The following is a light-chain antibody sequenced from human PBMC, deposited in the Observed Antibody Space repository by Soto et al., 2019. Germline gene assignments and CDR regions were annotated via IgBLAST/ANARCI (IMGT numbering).Light chain of an antibody. CDR1: QTVRNNY. Sequence: VLPHSPGTLSLSPGSRATLSCRSSQTVRNNYLAWYQQKPGQAPRLLIYDASSRATGIPDRFSGGGSGTDFTLTISRLEPEDFAVYYCQQFSSYPLTFGRGTKV. V-gene: IGKV3-20*01. CDR3: QQFSSYPLT. J-gene: IGKJ4*01. CDR2: DAS.